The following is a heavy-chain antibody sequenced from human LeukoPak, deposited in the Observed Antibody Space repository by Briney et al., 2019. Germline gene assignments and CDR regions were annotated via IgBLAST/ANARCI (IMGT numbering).Heavy chain of an antibody. J-gene: IGHJ4*02. Sequence: PSETLSLTCAVYGGSFSGYYWSWIRQHPGKGLEWIGYIYYSGSTYYNPSLKSRVTISVDTSKNQFSLKLSSVTAADTAVYYCARGGYSIDYWGQGTLVTVSS. CDR1: GGSFSGYY. D-gene: IGHD5-12*01. V-gene: IGHV4-31*11. CDR2: IYYSGST. CDR3: ARGGYSIDY.